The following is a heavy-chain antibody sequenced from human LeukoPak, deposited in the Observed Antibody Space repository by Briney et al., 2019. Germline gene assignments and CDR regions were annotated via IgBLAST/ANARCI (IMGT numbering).Heavy chain of an antibody. J-gene: IGHJ4*02. Sequence: SETLSLTCTVSGGSISSSSYYWGWIRQPPGKGLEWIGSIYNSGSTNYNPSLKSRVTISVDTSKNQFSLKLSSVTAADTAVYYCARVLGYCSSTSCSPSEYYFDYWGQGTLVTASS. CDR1: GGSISSSSYY. CDR3: ARVLGYCSSTSCSPSEYYFDY. V-gene: IGHV4-39*07. CDR2: IYNSGST. D-gene: IGHD2-2*01.